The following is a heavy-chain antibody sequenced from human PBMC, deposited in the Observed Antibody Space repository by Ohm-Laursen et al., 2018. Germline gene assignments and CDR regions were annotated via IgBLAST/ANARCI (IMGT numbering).Heavy chain of an antibody. CDR2: MYYSGNT. D-gene: IGHD2-2*01. V-gene: IGHV4-39*01. CDR3: ARHGGVRTSPLGY. Sequence: SETLSLTCIVSGGSISSSSYYWGWIRQPPGKGLEWIGGMYYSGNTYYNPSLKSRVTIAVDTSKNQFSLKLSSVTAADTAVYYCARHGGVRTSPLGYWGQGTLVTVSS. J-gene: IGHJ4*02. CDR1: GGSISSSSYY.